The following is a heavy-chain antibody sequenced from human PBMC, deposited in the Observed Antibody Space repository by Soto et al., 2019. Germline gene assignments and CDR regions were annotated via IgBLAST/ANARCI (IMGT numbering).Heavy chain of an antibody. CDR1: GGSISTSNW. CDR2: VYHSGST. CDR3: ARTSTSGTRFDC. D-gene: IGHD1-1*01. V-gene: IGHV4-4*01. Sequence: QVQLQESGPGLVKPSGTLSLTCAVSGGSISTSNWWSWVRQPPGKGLEWIGEVYHSGSTNYNTSFQSRVAMSVDKSKNQFSLKLNSVTAADTALYCCARTSTSGTRFDCWGQGSLVTVSS. J-gene: IGHJ4*02.